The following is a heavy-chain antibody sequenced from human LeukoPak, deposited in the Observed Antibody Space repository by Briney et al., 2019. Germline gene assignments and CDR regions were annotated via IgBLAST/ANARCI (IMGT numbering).Heavy chain of an antibody. D-gene: IGHD3-9*01. Sequence: GGSLRLSCAASKFTFSTSAMSWVRQAPGKGLEWVSAISGSGANTYYVDSVKGRFTISRDNSKNTLYLEMSSLRSDDTAVYYCAKESQTYYDILTGYPNYYFDYWGQGTLVTVSS. V-gene: IGHV3-23*01. CDR3: AKESQTYYDILTGYPNYYFDY. CDR1: KFTFSTSA. J-gene: IGHJ4*02. CDR2: ISGSGANT.